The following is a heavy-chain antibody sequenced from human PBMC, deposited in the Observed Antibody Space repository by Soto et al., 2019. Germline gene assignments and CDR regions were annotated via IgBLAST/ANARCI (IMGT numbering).Heavy chain of an antibody. CDR1: GGSISSSSYY. CDR3: ARLSPYYYGSGTPGPYYFDY. CDR2: IYYSGST. D-gene: IGHD3-10*01. V-gene: IGHV4-39*01. Sequence: SQTLSLTCTVSGGSISSSSYYWGWIRQPPGKGLEWIGSIYYSGSTYYNPSLKSRVTISEDTSKNQFSLKLSSVTAADTAVYYCARLSPYYYGSGTPGPYYFDYWGQGTLVTVSS. J-gene: IGHJ4*02.